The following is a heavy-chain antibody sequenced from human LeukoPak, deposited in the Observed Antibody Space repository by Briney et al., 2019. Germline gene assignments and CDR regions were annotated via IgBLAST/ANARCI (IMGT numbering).Heavy chain of an antibody. CDR3: AREVLGPTDN. Sequence: GGSLRLSCSASGFTFSSSWMSLVRQAPGKGLEWVANIKEDGSVTQYVASVKGRFTISRDNGKNSLYLQMNSLRVEDTAVYYCAREVLGPTDNWGQGTLVTVSS. CDR1: GFTFSSSW. V-gene: IGHV3-7*01. CDR2: IKEDGSVT. J-gene: IGHJ4*02.